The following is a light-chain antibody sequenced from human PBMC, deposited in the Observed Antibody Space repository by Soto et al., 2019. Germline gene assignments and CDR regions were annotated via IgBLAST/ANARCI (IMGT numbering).Light chain of an antibody. CDR1: PTISRW. Sequence: DIQMTQSAFTLSGSIGDRGTVPRRASPTISRWVAWYKQKLGTAPKLLSYKSSTLKSVVPSMCRGSGSGTEFTLTIISLPPNYFETYYCQHYNRYSEAFGQGTKVDI. J-gene: IGKJ1*01. CDR3: QHYNRYSEA. CDR2: KSS. V-gene: IGKV1-5*03.